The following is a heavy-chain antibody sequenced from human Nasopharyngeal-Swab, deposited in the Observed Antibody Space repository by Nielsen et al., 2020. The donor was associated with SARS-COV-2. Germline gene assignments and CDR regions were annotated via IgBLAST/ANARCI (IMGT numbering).Heavy chain of an antibody. Sequence: GGSLRLSCAASGFIFSSYWMHWVRQAPGKGLVWVSRIKSDGSSTSYADSVKGRFIISRDNAKNTLFLQMNSLRAEDTAVYYCARESIAAAGPGMDVWGQGTTVTVSS. CDR1: GFIFSSYW. CDR3: ARESIAAAGPGMDV. J-gene: IGHJ6*02. D-gene: IGHD6-13*01. CDR2: IKSDGSST. V-gene: IGHV3-74*01.